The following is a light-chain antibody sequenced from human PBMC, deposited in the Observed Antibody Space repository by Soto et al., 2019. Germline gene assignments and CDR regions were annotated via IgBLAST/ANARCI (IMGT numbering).Light chain of an antibody. J-gene: IGKJ5*01. CDR3: QQSYTTPIT. CDR1: QTITTY. Sequence: DIQMTQSTSSLSASVGDRVTITCRASQTITTYLSWFQQKPGKAPKLLVYGASSLQSGVPSRFSGSGSGTEFTLTISSLQSEDFATYYCQQSYTTPITFGQGTRLEIK. CDR2: GAS. V-gene: IGKV1-39*01.